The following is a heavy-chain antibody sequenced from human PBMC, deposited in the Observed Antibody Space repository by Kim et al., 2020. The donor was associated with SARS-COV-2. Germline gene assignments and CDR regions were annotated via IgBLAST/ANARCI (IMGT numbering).Heavy chain of an antibody. D-gene: IGHD2-2*01. CDR2: IYYSGST. CDR3: ARDRIGCFSSTSCSPYFD. CDR1: GGSISSYY. V-gene: IGHV4-59*01. J-gene: IGHJ4*01. Sequence: SETLSLTCTVSGGSISSYYWSWIRQPPGKGLEWIGYIYYSGSTNYNPSLKSRVTISVDTSKNQFSLKLSSVTAADTAVYYCARDRIGCFSSTSCSPYFD.